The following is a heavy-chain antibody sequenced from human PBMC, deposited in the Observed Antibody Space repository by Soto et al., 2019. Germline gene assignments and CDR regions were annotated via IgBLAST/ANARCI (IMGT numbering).Heavy chain of an antibody. CDR2: ISAYNGNT. D-gene: IGHD5-18*01. Sequence: ASVKVSCKASGYTFTSYGISWVRQAPGQGLEWMGWISAYNGNTNYAQKLRGRVTMTTDTSTSTAYMELRSLRSDDTAVYYCARDRETTWIRVSPNDYWGQGTLVTVSS. V-gene: IGHV1-18*01. CDR1: GYTFTSYG. J-gene: IGHJ4*02. CDR3: ARDRETTWIRVSPNDY.